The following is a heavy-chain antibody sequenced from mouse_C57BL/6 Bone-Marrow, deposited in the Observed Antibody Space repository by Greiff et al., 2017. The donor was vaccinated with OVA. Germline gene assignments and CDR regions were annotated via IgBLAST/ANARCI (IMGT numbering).Heavy chain of an antibody. CDR2: INPGSGGT. V-gene: IGHV1-54*01. J-gene: IGHJ1*03. CDR1: GYAFTNYL. CDR3: ARIPKPYYYGSSYRGYFDV. D-gene: IGHD1-1*01. Sequence: QVQLQQSGAELVRPGTSVKVSCKASGYAFTNYLIEWVKQRPGQGLEWIGVINPGSGGTNYNEKFKGKATLTADKSSSTAYMQLSSLTSEDSAVYFCARIPKPYYYGSSYRGYFDVWGTGTTVTVSS.